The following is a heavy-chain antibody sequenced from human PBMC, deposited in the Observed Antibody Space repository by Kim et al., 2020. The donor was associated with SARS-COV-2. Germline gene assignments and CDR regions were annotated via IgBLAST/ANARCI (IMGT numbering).Heavy chain of an antibody. CDR1: GFTFSSYA. V-gene: IGHV3-23*01. Sequence: GGSLRLSCAASGFTFSSYAMSWVRQAPGKGLEWVSAISGSGGSTYYADSVKGRFTISRDNSKNTMYLQMNSLRDEDTAVYYCAKGVGGNGDYVPRAHNWFDPWGQGTLVTVSS. J-gene: IGHJ5*02. CDR3: AKGVGGNGDYVPRAHNWFDP. CDR2: ISGSGGST. D-gene: IGHD4-17*01.